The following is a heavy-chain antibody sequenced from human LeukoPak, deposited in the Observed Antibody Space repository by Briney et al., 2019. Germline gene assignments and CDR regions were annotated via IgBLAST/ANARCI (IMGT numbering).Heavy chain of an antibody. CDR2: IYYSGST. CDR1: GGSISSYY. D-gene: IGHD3-22*01. Sequence: SETLSLTCTVSGGSISSYYWSWIRQPPGKGLEWIGYIYYSGSTNYNPSLKSRVTISVDTSKNQFSLKLSSVTAADTALYFCARDPYEGGLDAFDIWGQGTMVTVSS. J-gene: IGHJ3*02. V-gene: IGHV4-59*01. CDR3: ARDPYEGGLDAFDI.